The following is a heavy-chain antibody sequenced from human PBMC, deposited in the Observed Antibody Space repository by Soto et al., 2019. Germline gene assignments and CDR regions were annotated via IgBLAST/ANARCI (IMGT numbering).Heavy chain of an antibody. CDR2: IYYGGST. D-gene: IGHD3-9*01. Sequence: SETLSLTCTVSGGSISSYYWSWIRQPPGKGLEWIGYIYYGGSTNYNPSLKSRVTISVDTSKNQFSLKLSSVTAADTAVYYCAREVDEYFDYWGQGTLVTVSS. CDR1: GGSISSYY. V-gene: IGHV4-59*01. CDR3: AREVDEYFDY. J-gene: IGHJ4*02.